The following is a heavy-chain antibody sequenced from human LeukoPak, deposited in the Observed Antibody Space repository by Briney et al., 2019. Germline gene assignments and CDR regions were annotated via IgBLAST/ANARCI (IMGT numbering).Heavy chain of an antibody. J-gene: IGHJ4*02. D-gene: IGHD2-2*01. V-gene: IGHV3-48*03. Sequence: GGSLRLSCAASGFTVSSYEMNWVRQAPGKGLEWVSYISSSGNTMYYADPVKGRFSISRDNAKNSLYLQMNSLRAEDTAVYYCARRYCSSTSCTLDHWGQGTLVTVSS. CDR1: GFTVSSYE. CDR3: ARRYCSSTSCTLDH. CDR2: ISSSGNTM.